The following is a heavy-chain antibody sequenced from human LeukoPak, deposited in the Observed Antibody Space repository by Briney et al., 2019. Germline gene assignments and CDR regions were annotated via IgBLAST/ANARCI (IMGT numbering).Heavy chain of an antibody. CDR3: ALAGGGGGSYGRRSDY. CDR2: INHSGST. CDR1: GGSFSGYY. J-gene: IGHJ4*02. D-gene: IGHD1-26*01. V-gene: IGHV4-34*01. Sequence: SETLSLTCAVYGGSFSGYYWSWIRQPPGKGLEWIGEINHSGSTNYNPSLKSRVTISVDTSKNQFSLKLSSVTAADTAVYYCALAGGGGGSYGRRSDYWGQGTLVTVSS.